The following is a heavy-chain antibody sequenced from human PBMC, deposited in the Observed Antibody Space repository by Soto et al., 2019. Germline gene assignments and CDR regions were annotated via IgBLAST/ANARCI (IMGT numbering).Heavy chain of an antibody. D-gene: IGHD6-6*01. CDR1: GFTFSSYA. CDR3: ARDGTIYSSSSPGY. J-gene: IGHJ4*02. V-gene: IGHV3-30-3*01. CDR2: ISYDGSNK. Sequence: RRLSCAASGFTFSSYAMHWVRQAPGKGLEWVAVISYDGSNKYYADSVKGRFTISRDNSKNTLYLQMNSLRAEDTAVYYCARDGTIYSSSSPGYWGQGTLVTVSS.